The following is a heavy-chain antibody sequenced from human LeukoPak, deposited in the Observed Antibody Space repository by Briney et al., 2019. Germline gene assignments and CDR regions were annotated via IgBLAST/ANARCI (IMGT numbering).Heavy chain of an antibody. J-gene: IGHJ3*02. V-gene: IGHV3-7*01. CDR3: ARDPGGGARRAFDI. CDR2: IKQDGSEK. CDR1: GFTFSSYW. D-gene: IGHD2-21*01. Sequence: PGGSLRLSCAASGFTFSSYWMSWVRQAPGKGLEWVANIKQDGSEKYYVDSVKGRFTISRDNAKDSLYLQMNSLRAEDTAVYYCARDPGGGARRAFDIWGQGTMVTVSS.